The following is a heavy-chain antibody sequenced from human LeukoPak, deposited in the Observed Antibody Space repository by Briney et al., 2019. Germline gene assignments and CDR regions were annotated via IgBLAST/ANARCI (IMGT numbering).Heavy chain of an antibody. V-gene: IGHV3-30*15. CDR2: ISYDGTNE. CDR3: ASDSLVVAATGSYMDV. D-gene: IGHD2-15*01. CDR1: GFTLSSYA. J-gene: IGHJ6*03. Sequence: GRSLRLSCAASGFTLSSYAMHWVRQAPGKGLEWVAIISYDGTNEYYADSVKGRFTISRDNSKNTLFLQVSSLKAEDTAVYYCASDSLVVAATGSYMDVWGQGTTVTVSS.